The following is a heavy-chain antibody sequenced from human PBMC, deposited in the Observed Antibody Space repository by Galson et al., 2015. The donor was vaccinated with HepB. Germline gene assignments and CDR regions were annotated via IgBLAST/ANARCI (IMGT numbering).Heavy chain of an antibody. CDR2: FNTDTGDT. J-gene: IGHJ4*02. V-gene: IGHV1-2*02. D-gene: IGHD1-14*01. Sequence: SVKVSCKASGYTFTGFYVHWVRQAPGQGLEWMGGFNTDTGDTDSGQKFQGRVAMTRDTSSSTAYMELTGLRSDDTAVYYCARGAAPCFPNPYSEYWGLGTHVTASS. CDR1: GYTFTGFY. CDR3: ARGAAPCFPNPYSEY.